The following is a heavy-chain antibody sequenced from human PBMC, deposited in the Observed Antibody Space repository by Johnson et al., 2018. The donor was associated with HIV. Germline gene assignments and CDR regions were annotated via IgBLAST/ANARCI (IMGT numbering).Heavy chain of an antibody. D-gene: IGHD4-11*01. Sequence: QMLLVESGGGVVQPGGSLRLSCAASGFTFSSYGMHWVRQAPGKGLEWVAFIRYDGSNKFYTDSVKGRFSISRDNSKNTLYLQMNSLRTEDTAVYYCARERGYYGNPAFDIWGQGTMVTVSS. J-gene: IGHJ3*02. CDR1: GFTFSSYG. CDR2: IRYDGSNK. CDR3: ARERGYYGNPAFDI. V-gene: IGHV3-30*02.